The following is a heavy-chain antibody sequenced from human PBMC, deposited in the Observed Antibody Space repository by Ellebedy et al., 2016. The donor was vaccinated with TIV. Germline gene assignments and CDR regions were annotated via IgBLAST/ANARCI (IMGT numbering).Heavy chain of an antibody. CDR2: MNQDGSRK. CDR3: ARDPYHRALDY. V-gene: IGHV3-7*01. D-gene: IGHD1-14*01. CDR1: GFAFGDSW. J-gene: IGHJ4*02. Sequence: GESLKISCAASGFAFGDSWMTWVRQTPEKKLEWVANMNQDGSRKDHVDAVRGRFIISLDNSKNLLYLEMNSLRVEDTAVYYCARDPYHRALDYWGQGTPVAVSS.